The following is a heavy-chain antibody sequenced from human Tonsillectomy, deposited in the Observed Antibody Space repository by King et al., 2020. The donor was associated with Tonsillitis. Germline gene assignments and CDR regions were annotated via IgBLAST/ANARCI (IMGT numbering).Heavy chain of an antibody. J-gene: IGHJ4*02. CDR2: FDLEDGET. V-gene: IGHV1-24*01. D-gene: IGHD3-22*01. CDR1: GYTLTELS. Sequence: VQLVQSGAEVKKPGASVKVSCKVSGYTLTELSMHWVRQAPGKGLEWMGGFDLEDGETIYAQKFQGRVTMTEDTSTDTAYMELSSLRSEDTAVYYCATGPPYYDSTTRYFDYWGQGTLVTVSS. CDR3: ATGPPYYDSTTRYFDY.